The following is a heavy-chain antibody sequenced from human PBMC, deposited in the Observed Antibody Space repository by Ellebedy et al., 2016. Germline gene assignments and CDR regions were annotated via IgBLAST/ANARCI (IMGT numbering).Heavy chain of an antibody. CDR3: THYGGNSGIY. D-gene: IGHD4-23*01. J-gene: IGHJ4*02. Sequence: GESLKISXAASGFTFSSYAMHWVRQAPGKGLEWVAVISYDGSNKYYADSVKGRFTISRDNSKNTLYLQMNSLRAEDTAVYYCTHYGGNSGIYWGQGTLVTVSS. CDR2: ISYDGSNK. V-gene: IGHV3-30-3*01. CDR1: GFTFSSYA.